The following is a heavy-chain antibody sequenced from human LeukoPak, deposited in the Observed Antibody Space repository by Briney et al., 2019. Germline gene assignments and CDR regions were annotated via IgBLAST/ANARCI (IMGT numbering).Heavy chain of an antibody. CDR1: GSTFSSYW. Sequence: GGSLRLSCAASGSTFSSYWMHWVRQAPGKGLVWVSRINSDGSSTNYADAVKGRFTISRDNAKNTLYLQTNSLRAEDTAVYYCARGGSSWSAFDIWGQGTMVIVSS. CDR2: INSDGSST. CDR3: ARGGSSWSAFDI. D-gene: IGHD6-13*01. J-gene: IGHJ3*02. V-gene: IGHV3-74*01.